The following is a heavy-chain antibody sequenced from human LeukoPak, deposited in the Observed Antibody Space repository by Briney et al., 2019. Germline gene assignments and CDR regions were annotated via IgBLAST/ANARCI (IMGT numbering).Heavy chain of an antibody. J-gene: IGHJ4*02. CDR3: ATRIAAGGLFFFDY. CDR2: IHTNDET. CDR1: GFIVNGKY. V-gene: IGHV3-53*01. Sequence: GGSLRLSCAASGFIVNGKYMSWVRQAPGKGLEWVSGIHTNDETYYADSVKGRFTISRDNSKNTLSLQMHTLRAEDTAVYYCATRIAAGGLFFFDYWGEGTLVTVSS. D-gene: IGHD6-13*01.